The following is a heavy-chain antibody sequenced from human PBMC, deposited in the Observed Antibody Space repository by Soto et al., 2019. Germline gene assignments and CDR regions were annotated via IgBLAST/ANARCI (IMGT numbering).Heavy chain of an antibody. V-gene: IGHV3-9*01. CDR2: ISWNSGSI. CDR1: GFTFSSYA. Sequence: EVQLLESGGGLVQPGGSLRLSCAASGFTFSSYAMSWVRQAPGKGLEWVSGISWNSGSIGYADSVKGRFTISRDNAKNSLYLQMNSLRAEDTALYYCAKGAIVVVITTYFDYWGQGTLVTVSS. D-gene: IGHD3-22*01. J-gene: IGHJ4*02. CDR3: AKGAIVVVITTYFDY.